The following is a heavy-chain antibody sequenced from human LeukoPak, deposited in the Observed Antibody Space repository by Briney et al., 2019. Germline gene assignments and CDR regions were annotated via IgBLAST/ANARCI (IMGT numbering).Heavy chain of an antibody. CDR1: ADSLSSGGHY. Sequence: SQTLSLTCTVSADSLSSGGHYWAWIRQFPGQGLESIGFIHHSGRSRHNPSLKDRVAISVDTSRKQFALKLSSVTAADTAMYYCARGGNRFGGFYFDYWGQGIQVIVSS. CDR3: ARGGNRFGGFYFDY. D-gene: IGHD3-10*01. CDR2: IHHSGRS. V-gene: IGHV4-31*03. J-gene: IGHJ4*02.